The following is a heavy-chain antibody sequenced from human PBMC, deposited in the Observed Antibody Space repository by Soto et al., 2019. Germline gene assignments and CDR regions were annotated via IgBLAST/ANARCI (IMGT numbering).Heavy chain of an antibody. CDR3: TTDVDCTNGVCFCRARFDY. V-gene: IGHV3-15*01. CDR1: GFTFSNAW. CDR2: IKSKTDGGTT. D-gene: IGHD2-8*01. J-gene: IGHJ4*02. Sequence: EVQLVESGGGLVKPGGSLRLSCAASGFTFSNAWMSWVRQAPGKGLEWVGRIKSKTDGGTTDYAAPVKGRFTISRDDSKNTLYLQMNSLKTEDTAVYYCTTDVDCTNGVCFCRARFDYWGQGTLVTVSS.